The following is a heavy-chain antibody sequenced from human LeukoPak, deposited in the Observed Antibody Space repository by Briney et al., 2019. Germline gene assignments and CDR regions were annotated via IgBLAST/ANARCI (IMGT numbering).Heavy chain of an antibody. Sequence: GGSLRLSCAASGFTFSGYTMNWVRQAPGKGLEWVSSISSSSSYIYYADSVKGRFTISRDNAKNSLYLQMNSLRAEDTAVYYCARVTPGTNDYYYYYGMDVWGQGTTVTVSS. CDR1: GFTFSGYT. CDR3: ARVTPGTNDYYYYYGMDV. D-gene: IGHD2-8*01. CDR2: ISSSSSYI. J-gene: IGHJ6*02. V-gene: IGHV3-21*01.